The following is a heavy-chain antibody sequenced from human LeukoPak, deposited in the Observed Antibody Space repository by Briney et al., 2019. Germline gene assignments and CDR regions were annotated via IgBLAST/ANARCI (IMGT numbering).Heavy chain of an antibody. Sequence: PSETLSLTCTVSGGSISSYYWSWIRQPPGKGLEWIGYIYYSESTNYNPSLKSRITISVDASKNQFSLKLSSVTAADTAVYYCAGLEYSSGWYAFDIWGQGTMVTVSS. D-gene: IGHD6-19*01. J-gene: IGHJ3*02. CDR2: IYYSEST. V-gene: IGHV4-59*01. CDR1: GGSISSYY. CDR3: AGLEYSSGWYAFDI.